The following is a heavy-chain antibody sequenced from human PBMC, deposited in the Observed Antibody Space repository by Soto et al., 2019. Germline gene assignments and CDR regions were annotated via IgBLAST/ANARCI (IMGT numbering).Heavy chain of an antibody. D-gene: IGHD1-7*01. CDR1: GFTFSSYA. CDR3: ARDPIAELLFDY. CDR2: ISYDGSNK. Sequence: PGGSLRLSCAASGFTFSSYAMHWVRQAPGKGLEWVAVISYDGSNKYYADSVKGRFTISRDNSKNTLYLQMNSLRAEDTAVYYCARDPIAELLFDYWGQGTLVTVSS. J-gene: IGHJ4*02. V-gene: IGHV3-30-3*01.